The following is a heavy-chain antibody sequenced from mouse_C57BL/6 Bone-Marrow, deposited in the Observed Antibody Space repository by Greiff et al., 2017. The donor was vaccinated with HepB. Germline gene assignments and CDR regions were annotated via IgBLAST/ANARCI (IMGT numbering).Heavy chain of an antibody. J-gene: IGHJ4*01. V-gene: IGHV1-72*01. CDR1: GYTFTSYW. Sequence: QVQLKQPGAELVKPGASVKLSCKASGYTFTSYWMHWVKQRPGRGLEWIGRIDPNSGGTKYNEKFKSKATLTVDKPSSTAYMQLSSLTSEDSAVYYCARHGSSYVRYAMDYWGQGTSVTVSS. D-gene: IGHD1-1*01. CDR2: IDPNSGGT. CDR3: ARHGSSYVRYAMDY.